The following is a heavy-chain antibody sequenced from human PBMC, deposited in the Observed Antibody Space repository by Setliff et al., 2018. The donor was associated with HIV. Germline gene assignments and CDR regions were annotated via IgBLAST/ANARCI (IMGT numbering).Heavy chain of an antibody. D-gene: IGHD6-13*01. CDR3: AKDVARRLAAIGRRGFFDS. CDR2: ISSGTRYI. V-gene: IGHV3-21*01. Sequence: GGSLRLSCAASGFSFSSYSMNWVHQAPGKGLEWVSSISSGTRYIHYADSVKGRFTISRDNAKNSLYLQMNSLTAEDTAVYYCAKDVARRLAAIGRRGFFDSWGQGTLVTVS. CDR1: GFSFSSYS. J-gene: IGHJ4*02.